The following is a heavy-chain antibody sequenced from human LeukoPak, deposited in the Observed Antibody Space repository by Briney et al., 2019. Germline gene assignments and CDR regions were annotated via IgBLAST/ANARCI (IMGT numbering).Heavy chain of an antibody. CDR3: ASNDPWDY. V-gene: IGHV3-48*03. CDR1: GFTFTNYE. CDR2: ISSSGYTI. J-gene: IGHJ4*02. D-gene: IGHD2-8*01. Sequence: GGSLRLSCAAAGFTFTNYEMNWVRQAPGKGLEWVSYISSSGYTIYYADSVKGRFTISRDNAKNSLYLQMNSLRAEDTAVYYCASNDPWDYWGQGSLVTVSS.